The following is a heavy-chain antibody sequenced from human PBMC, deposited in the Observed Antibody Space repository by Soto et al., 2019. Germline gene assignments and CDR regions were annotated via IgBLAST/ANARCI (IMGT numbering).Heavy chain of an antibody. D-gene: IGHD3-3*01. Sequence: ASVKVSCKASGYTFTSYGIGWVRQAPGQGLEWMGWISAYNGNTNYAQKLQGRVTMTTDTSTSTAYMELRSLRSDDTAVYYCARDGTYYDFWNGAFDIWGQGTMVTVSS. V-gene: IGHV1-18*01. CDR1: GYTFTSYG. CDR2: ISAYNGNT. J-gene: IGHJ3*02. CDR3: ARDGTYYDFWNGAFDI.